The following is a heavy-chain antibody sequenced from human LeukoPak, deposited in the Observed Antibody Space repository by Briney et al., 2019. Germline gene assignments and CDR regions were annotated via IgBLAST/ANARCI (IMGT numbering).Heavy chain of an antibody. J-gene: IGHJ4*02. V-gene: IGHV4-59*08. CDR1: GGSISSYY. D-gene: IGHD4-4*01. CDR3: ARHPGAGHDYSFDY. Sequence: SETLSLTCTVSGGSISSYYWSWIRQPPGKGLEWIGYIYYSGSTNYNPSLKSRVTISVDTSKNQFSLKLSSVTAADTAVYYCARHPGAGHDYSFDYWGQGTLVTVSS. CDR2: IYYSGST.